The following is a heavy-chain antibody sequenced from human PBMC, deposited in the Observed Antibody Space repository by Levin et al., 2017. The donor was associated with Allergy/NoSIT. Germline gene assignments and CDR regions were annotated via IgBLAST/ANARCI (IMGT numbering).Heavy chain of an antibody. CDR1: GFAFSSYG. J-gene: IGHJ4*02. CDR2: ISGSGTSS. CDR3: ARNFHFSGGYWTDY. D-gene: IGHD3-22*01. Sequence: GGSLRLSCAASGFAFSSYGMSWVRQAPGKGLEWVSTISGSGTSSHYADSVKGRFTISRDNSTNTLYLQVNTLVAEDTAVYYCARNFHFSGGYWTDYWGQGTLVTVSS. V-gene: IGHV3-23*01.